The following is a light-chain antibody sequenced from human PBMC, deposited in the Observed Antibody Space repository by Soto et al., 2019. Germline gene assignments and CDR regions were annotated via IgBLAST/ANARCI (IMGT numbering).Light chain of an antibody. CDR3: GTWDSSLSVVG. CDR1: SSNIGNNY. CDR2: DNN. V-gene: IGLV1-51*01. Sequence: QSVLTQPPSVSAAPGQKVTISCSGSSSNIGNNYVSWYQQLPGTAPKLLIYDNNERPSGIPDRFSGSKSGTSATLGITGLQTGDEADYYCGTWDSSLSVVGFGGGTKVTVL. J-gene: IGLJ2*01.